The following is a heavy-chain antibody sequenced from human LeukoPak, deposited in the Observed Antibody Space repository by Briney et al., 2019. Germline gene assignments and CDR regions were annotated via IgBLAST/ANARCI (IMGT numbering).Heavy chain of an antibody. Sequence: GGSLRLSCAASGFTFSSYAMSWVRQAPGKGLEWVSAISGSGGSTYYADSVKGRFTISRDNSKNTLYLQMNSLRAEDTAVYYCAKDLSGQWLVGRYYFDYWGQGTLVTVSS. CDR2: ISGSGGST. CDR3: AKDLSGQWLVGRYYFDY. J-gene: IGHJ4*02. D-gene: IGHD6-19*01. V-gene: IGHV3-23*01. CDR1: GFTFSSYA.